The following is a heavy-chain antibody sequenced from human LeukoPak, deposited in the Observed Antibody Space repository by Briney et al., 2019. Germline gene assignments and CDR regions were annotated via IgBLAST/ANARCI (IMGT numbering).Heavy chain of an antibody. V-gene: IGHV3-7*03. CDR3: ARPKNRENYWRAFDI. J-gene: IGHJ3*02. Sequence: GGSLRLSCAASGFTFSNYAMSWVRQAPGTGLEWVANIKQDGNEKYYVDSVKGRFTISRDNAKNSLHLQMDNLRAEDTAVYYCARPKNRENYWRAFDIWGQGTMVTVSS. D-gene: IGHD1-7*01. CDR2: IKQDGNEK. CDR1: GFTFSNYA.